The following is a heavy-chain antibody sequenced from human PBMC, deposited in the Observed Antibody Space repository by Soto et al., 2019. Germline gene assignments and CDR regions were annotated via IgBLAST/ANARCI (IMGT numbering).Heavy chain of an antibody. CDR1: GGSISSSSYY. CDR3: ARKDGWIDY. Sequence: LCLTCTVSGGSISSSSYYWGWVRQAPGKGLEWVAVIWYDGSNKYYADSVKGRFTISRDNSKNTLYLQMNSLRAEDTAVYYCARKDGWIDYWGQGTLVTVSS. V-gene: IGHV3-33*08. D-gene: IGHD6-19*01. J-gene: IGHJ4*02. CDR2: IWYDGSNK.